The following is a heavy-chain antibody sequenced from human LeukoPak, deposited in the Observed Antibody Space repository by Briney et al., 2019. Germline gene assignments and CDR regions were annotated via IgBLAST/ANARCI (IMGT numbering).Heavy chain of an antibody. V-gene: IGHV1-2*02. CDR2: INPNSGGT. CDR3: ASGAAGPYWGGDCSFFDY. J-gene: IGHJ4*02. D-gene: IGHD2-21*02. Sequence: ASVKVSCKASGYTFTGYYIHLVRQAPGQGLKWMGWINPNSGGTDYAQKFQGRVTMARDTSISAAYMALSRLRSDDRAVYYCASGAAGPYWGGDCSFFDYWGQGTLSPSPQ. CDR1: GYTFTGYY.